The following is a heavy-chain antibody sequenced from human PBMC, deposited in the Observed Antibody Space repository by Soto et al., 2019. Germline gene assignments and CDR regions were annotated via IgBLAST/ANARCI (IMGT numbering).Heavy chain of an antibody. J-gene: IGHJ4*03. CDR2: ISRSRSHL. CDR1: RLTFTIYT. V-gene: IGHV3-21*01. Sequence: RLPGAPSRLTFTIYTMNWARQAPRKGLEWVSSISRSRSHLYYGDSVQSRFTISRDNAKNLLYLQMNSLRAEDKATYYSASVHCYDSGGFYFWGQGTLVTVSS. CDR3: ASVHCYDSGGFYF. D-gene: IGHD3-22*01.